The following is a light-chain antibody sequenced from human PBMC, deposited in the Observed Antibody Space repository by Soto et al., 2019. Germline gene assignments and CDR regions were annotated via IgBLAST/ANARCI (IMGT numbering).Light chain of an antibody. CDR1: QTLSPNY. Sequence: DIVLTQSPGTLSLSPGERATLSCRASQTLSPNYLAWCQQKPGHPPRLLIYGSSKRATGIPDRFSGSGSGTDFTLTISSLQSEDFAVYYCQQYNSWPPYTFGQGTKVDI. CDR2: GSS. V-gene: IGKV3-20*01. J-gene: IGKJ2*01. CDR3: QQYNSWPPYT.